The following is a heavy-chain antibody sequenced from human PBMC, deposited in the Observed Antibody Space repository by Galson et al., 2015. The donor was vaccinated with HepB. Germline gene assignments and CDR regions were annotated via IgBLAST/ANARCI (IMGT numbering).Heavy chain of an antibody. CDR1: GFTFSSYG. D-gene: IGHD2-2*01. Sequence: SLRLSCAASGFTFSSYGMHWVRQAPGKGLEWVAVISYDGSNKYYADSVKGRFTISRDNSKNTLYLQMNSLRAEDTAVYYCAKEREIVVVPAATPLDYWGQGTLVTVSS. V-gene: IGHV3-30*18. CDR3: AKEREIVVVPAATPLDY. CDR2: ISYDGSNK. J-gene: IGHJ4*02.